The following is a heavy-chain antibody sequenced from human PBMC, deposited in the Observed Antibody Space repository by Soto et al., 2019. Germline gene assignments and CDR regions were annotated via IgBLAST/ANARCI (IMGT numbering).Heavy chain of an antibody. CDR3: ARVLDDYGDYSYYFDY. CDR1: GFTFSSYS. Sequence: PGGSLRLSCAASGFTFSSYSMNWVRQAPGKGLEWVSSISSSSSYIYYADSVKGRFTISRDNAKNSLYLQMNSLRAEDTAVYYCARVLDDYGDYSYYFDYWGQGTLVTVSS. D-gene: IGHD4-17*01. V-gene: IGHV3-21*01. CDR2: ISSSSSYI. J-gene: IGHJ4*02.